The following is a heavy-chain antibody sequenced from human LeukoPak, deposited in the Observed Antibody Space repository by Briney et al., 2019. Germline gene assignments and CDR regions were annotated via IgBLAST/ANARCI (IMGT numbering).Heavy chain of an antibody. CDR2: IDPRDGST. V-gene: IGHV1-46*01. CDR3: ALFYAGRPNY. CDR1: GYTFTRYN. D-gene: IGHD1-1*01. Sequence: GASVKVSCKASGYTFTRYNVHWVRQAPGQGLEWMGRIDPRDGSTAYAQKFQGRVTMTRDTSTTTVFMELSSLKSEDTAMYNCALFYAGRPNYWGQGTLVTVSS. J-gene: IGHJ4*02.